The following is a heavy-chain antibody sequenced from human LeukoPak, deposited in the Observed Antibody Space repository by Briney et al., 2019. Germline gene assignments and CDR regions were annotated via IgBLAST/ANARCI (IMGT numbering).Heavy chain of an antibody. Sequence: ASVKVSCKASGYTFTGYYMHWVRQAPGHGLEWMGWINPNSGGTNYAQKFQGRVTMTRDTSISTAYMELSRLRSDDTAVYYCARVDCSSTSCYLDYWGQGTLVTVSS. CDR3: ARVDCSSTSCYLDY. J-gene: IGHJ4*02. V-gene: IGHV1-2*02. CDR1: GYTFTGYY. CDR2: INPNSGGT. D-gene: IGHD2-2*01.